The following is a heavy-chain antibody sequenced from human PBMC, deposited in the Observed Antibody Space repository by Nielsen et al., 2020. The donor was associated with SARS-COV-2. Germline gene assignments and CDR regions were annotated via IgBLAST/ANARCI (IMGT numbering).Heavy chain of an antibody. CDR2: IWYDGSNK. CDR3: ARDPYFWSGYPNRYMDV. CDR1: GFTFSSYG. D-gene: IGHD3-3*01. Sequence: GESLKISCAASGFTFSSYGMHWVRQDPGKELEWVAVIWYDGSNKYYADSVKGRFTISRDNSKNTLYLQMNSLRAEDTAVYYCARDPYFWSGYPNRYMDVWGKGTTVTVSS. J-gene: IGHJ6*03. V-gene: IGHV3-33*01.